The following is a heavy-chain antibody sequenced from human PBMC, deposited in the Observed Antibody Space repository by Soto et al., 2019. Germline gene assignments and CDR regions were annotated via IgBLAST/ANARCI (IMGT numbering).Heavy chain of an antibody. CDR2: IYSYGST. CDR1: GFTVSRYY. CDR3: ARGPEYTSGWYGY. V-gene: IGHV3-66*01. J-gene: IGHJ4*02. Sequence: EVQLVESGGGLVQPGGSLRLSCAASGFTVSRYYMSWVRQAPGKGLEWVSIIYSYGSTYYADSVKGRFTISRDNSKNTLYLQMNSLRAEDTAFYYCARGPEYTSGWYGYWGQGTLVTVSS. D-gene: IGHD6-19*01.